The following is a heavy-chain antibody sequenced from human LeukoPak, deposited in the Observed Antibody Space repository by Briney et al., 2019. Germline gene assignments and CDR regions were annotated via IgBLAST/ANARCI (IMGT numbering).Heavy chain of an antibody. CDR2: INPNSGGT. D-gene: IGHD1-26*01. CDR1: GYTFNGYY. V-gene: IGHV1-2*02. J-gene: IGHJ6*03. CDR3: ARGMEPYYYMDV. Sequence: GASVKVSCKASGYTFNGYYMHWVRQAPGQGLEWMGWINPNSGGTNYAQKFQGRVTTTRDTSISTAYMELSRLRSDDTAVYYCARGMEPYYYMDVWGKGTTVTVSS.